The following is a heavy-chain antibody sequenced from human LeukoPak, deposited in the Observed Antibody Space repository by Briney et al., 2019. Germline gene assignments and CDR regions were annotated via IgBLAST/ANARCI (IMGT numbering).Heavy chain of an antibody. CDR3: ARGANCSGGSCYTQKY. V-gene: IGHV3-21*01. CDR2: ISSGSSHI. CDR1: GFSFSDYR. D-gene: IGHD2-15*01. Sequence: GGSLRLSCAASGFSFSDYRMNWVRQAPGEGLEWVSSISSGSSHIYYADSVKGRFTISRDNAKDLLYLQMNSLRAEDTAVYYCARGANCSGGSCYTQKYWGQGTLVTVSS. J-gene: IGHJ4*02.